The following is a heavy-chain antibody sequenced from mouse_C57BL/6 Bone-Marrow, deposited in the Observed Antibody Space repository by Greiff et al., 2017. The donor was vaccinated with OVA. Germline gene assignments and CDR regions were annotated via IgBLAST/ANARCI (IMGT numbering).Heavy chain of an antibody. CDR1: GFNFSDFY. Sequence: EVKLMESGGGLVQSGRSLRLSCATSGFNFSDFYMEWVRQAPGKGLEWIAASRNKANDYTTEYSASVKGRFIVARDTSQSILYLQMNALRAEDTAIYYCARDEYYWYFGVWGTGTTVTVSS. CDR2: SRNKANDYTT. J-gene: IGHJ1*03. CDR3: ARDEYYWYFGV. V-gene: IGHV7-1*01.